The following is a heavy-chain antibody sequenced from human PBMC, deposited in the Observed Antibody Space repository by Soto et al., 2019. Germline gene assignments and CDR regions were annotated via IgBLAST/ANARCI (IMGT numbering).Heavy chain of an antibody. Sequence: QLHLQESRPGLVKPSETLSLTCTVSGGSISSSSYYWGWIRKPAGKGLEWIGSIYYSGSTYYNPALKCRVTISVDTSENQVYVKLTSVTAADTAVYYCARGDTVVVGAAPVEFNWFDPWGQGALVTVSS. V-gene: IGHV4-39*01. CDR3: ARGDTVVVGAAPVEFNWFDP. CDR2: IYYSGST. CDR1: GGSISSSSYY. D-gene: IGHD2-15*01. J-gene: IGHJ5*02.